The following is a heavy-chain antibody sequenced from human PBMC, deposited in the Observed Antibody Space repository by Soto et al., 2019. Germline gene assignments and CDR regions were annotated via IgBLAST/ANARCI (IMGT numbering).Heavy chain of an antibody. D-gene: IGHD6-13*01. Sequence: ASVKVSCKASGYTFTGYYMHWVRQAPGQGLEWMGWINPNSGGTNYAQKFQGWVTMTRDTSISTAYMELSRLRSDDTAVYYCARLAAAGRKFFDYWGQGTLVTVSS. V-gene: IGHV1-2*04. CDR3: ARLAAAGRKFFDY. J-gene: IGHJ4*02. CDR2: INPNSGGT. CDR1: GYTFTGYY.